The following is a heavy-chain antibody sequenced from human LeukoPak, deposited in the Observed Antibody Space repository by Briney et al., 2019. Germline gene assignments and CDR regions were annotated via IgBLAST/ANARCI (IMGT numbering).Heavy chain of an antibody. CDR2: INHSGST. Sequence: KASETLSLTCAVYGGSFSGYYWSWIRQPPGKGLEWIGEINHSGSTNYNPSLKSRVTISVDTSKNQFSLKLSSVTAADTAVYYCARGHSSSWYASDYWGQGTLVTVSS. J-gene: IGHJ4*02. CDR3: ARGHSSSWYASDY. D-gene: IGHD6-13*01. V-gene: IGHV4-34*01. CDR1: GGSFSGYY.